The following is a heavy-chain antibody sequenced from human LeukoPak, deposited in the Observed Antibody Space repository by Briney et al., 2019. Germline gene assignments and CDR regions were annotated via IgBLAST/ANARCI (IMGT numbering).Heavy chain of an antibody. D-gene: IGHD3-10*01. CDR1: GYTFTGYY. J-gene: IGHJ4*02. CDR2: INPNGGGK. V-gene: IGHV1-2*06. Sequence: GSVKVSCAASGYTFTGYYMRWVRQAPGQGLEWMGRINPNGGGKNYAQKVKGRFTISRDTAISTAYMEMSRLRAEDTAVYYCARNLRCGELLSTDYWGQGTLVTVSS. CDR3: ARNLRCGELLSTDY.